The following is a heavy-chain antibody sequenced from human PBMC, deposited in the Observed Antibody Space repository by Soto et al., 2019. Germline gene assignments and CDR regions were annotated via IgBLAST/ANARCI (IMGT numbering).Heavy chain of an antibody. Sequence: QVQLVESGGGVVQPGRSLRLSCAASGFTFSLYAIHWVRQAPGKGLEWVAVISNDGTNKYYADSVKGRFTISRDNSKNSLYLQMSSLRAEDTATYYCAREIPVTAAAYFDYRGQGTLVTVSS. D-gene: IGHD2-2*01. J-gene: IGHJ4*02. CDR2: ISNDGTNK. V-gene: IGHV3-30-3*01. CDR3: AREIPVTAAAYFDY. CDR1: GFTFSLYA.